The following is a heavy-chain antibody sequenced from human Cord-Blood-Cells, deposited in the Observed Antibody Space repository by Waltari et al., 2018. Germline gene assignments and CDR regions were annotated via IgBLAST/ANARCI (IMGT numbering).Heavy chain of an antibody. CDR3: ARGYGGNSRPDGGTYDWFDP. CDR1: GGSFSGYY. Sequence: QVQLQQWGAGLLKPSETLSLTCAVYGGSFSGYYWSWIRQPPGKGLEWIGEINHSGSTNYNPSLKSRVTISVDTSKNQFSLKLSSVTAADTAVYYCARGYGGNSRPDGGTYDWFDPWGQGTLVTVSS. J-gene: IGHJ5*02. D-gene: IGHD4-17*01. V-gene: IGHV4-34*01. CDR2: INHSGST.